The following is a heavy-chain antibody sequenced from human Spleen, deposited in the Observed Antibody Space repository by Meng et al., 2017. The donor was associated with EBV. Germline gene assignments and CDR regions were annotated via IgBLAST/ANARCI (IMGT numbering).Heavy chain of an antibody. V-gene: IGHV4-39*01. CDR2: YYNSGST. D-gene: IGHD1-26*01. CDR1: GGSSTSSSYY. J-gene: IGHJ4*02. Sequence: LALQAPGPGLVKPSETLSLTCTVSGGSSTSSSYYWGWIRQPPGKGLEWIGTYYNSGSTYYNPSLKSRVTISVDTSKNQFSLNLISVTAADTAAYYCARQGPSGRTFDYWGQGTLVTVSS. CDR3: ARQGPSGRTFDY.